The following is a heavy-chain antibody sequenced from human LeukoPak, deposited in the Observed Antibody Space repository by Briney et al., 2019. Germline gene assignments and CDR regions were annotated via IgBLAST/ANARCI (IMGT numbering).Heavy chain of an antibody. CDR2: IYTGGNT. V-gene: IGHV3-53*01. Sequence: GGSLRLSCAASGFTFDSIYLSWVRQAPGKGLEWVSTIYTGGNTYYAASVKGRFTISRDFSKNTVFLHMNSLRAEDTAMYYCARGDDSGYYDYFDYWGQGALVTVSS. D-gene: IGHD3-22*01. CDR1: GFTFDSIY. CDR3: ARGDDSGYYDYFDY. J-gene: IGHJ4*02.